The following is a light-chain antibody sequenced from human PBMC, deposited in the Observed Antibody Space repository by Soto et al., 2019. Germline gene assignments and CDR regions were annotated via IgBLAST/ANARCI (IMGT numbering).Light chain of an antibody. CDR2: GAS. CDR1: QIVSNNY. V-gene: IGKV3-20*01. Sequence: EIVLTQSPGTLSLPPGERATLSCRASQIVSNNYLAWYQQRPGQAPRLLIYGASTRATGIPDRFSGSGSGTDFTLTISRLESEDFAIYHCQQYISTPWTFGQGTKVEIK. CDR3: QQYISTPWT. J-gene: IGKJ1*01.